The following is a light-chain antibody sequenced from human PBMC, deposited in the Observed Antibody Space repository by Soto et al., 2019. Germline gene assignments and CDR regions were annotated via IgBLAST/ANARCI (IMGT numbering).Light chain of an antibody. CDR1: QSISNY. Sequence: DIQITQSPSTLSASVGDRVTITCRASQSISNYLNWYQQKPGKAPKLLIYAASSLQGGVPSRFSGSGSGTDFTLTISSLQPEDFATYYCQQSFNTPRTFGQGTKVDIK. V-gene: IGKV1-39*01. CDR2: AAS. J-gene: IGKJ1*01. CDR3: QQSFNTPRT.